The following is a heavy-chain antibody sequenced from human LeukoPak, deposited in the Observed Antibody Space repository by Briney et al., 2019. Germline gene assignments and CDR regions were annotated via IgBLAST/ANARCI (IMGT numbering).Heavy chain of an antibody. D-gene: IGHD2/OR15-2a*01. CDR2: IEQGGSEK. Sequence: PGGSLRLSCAASGFTFSSHWMSWVRQAPGKGLEWVANIEQGGSEKHYVDSVKGRFTISRDNARSLSYLQMSSLRAEDTAVYYCARLSRTSVFDYWGQGILVTVSS. CDR1: GFTFSSHW. J-gene: IGHJ4*02. V-gene: IGHV3-7*01. CDR3: ARLSRTSVFDY.